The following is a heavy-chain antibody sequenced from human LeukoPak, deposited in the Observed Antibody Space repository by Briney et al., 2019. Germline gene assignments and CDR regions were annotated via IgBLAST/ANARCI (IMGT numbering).Heavy chain of an antibody. CDR2: LYYSGST. Sequence: PSETLSLTCTVSGGAISFYYWSWIRQPPGKGLDWIAYLYYSGSTNYNPSLKSRVSISVDTSKNQFSLKLTSVTAADTDVYYCARGGAIVGATPHDTFDIWGQGTMVTVSS. D-gene: IGHD1-26*01. CDR1: GGAISFYY. CDR3: ARGGAIVGATPHDTFDI. V-gene: IGHV4-59*01. J-gene: IGHJ3*02.